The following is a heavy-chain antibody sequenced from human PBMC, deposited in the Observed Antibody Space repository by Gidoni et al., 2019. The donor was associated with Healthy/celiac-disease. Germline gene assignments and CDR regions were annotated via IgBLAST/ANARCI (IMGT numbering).Heavy chain of an antibody. Sequence: QLQLQESGPGLVKPSETLSITCTVSGGSISSSSYYWGWIRQPPGKGLEWIGSIYYSGSTYYNPSLKSRVTISVDTSKNQFSLKLSSVTAADTAVYYCARRHDYSNYVDYWGQGTLVTVSS. J-gene: IGHJ4*02. D-gene: IGHD4-4*01. CDR3: ARRHDYSNYVDY. CDR1: GGSISSSSYY. V-gene: IGHV4-39*01. CDR2: IYYSGST.